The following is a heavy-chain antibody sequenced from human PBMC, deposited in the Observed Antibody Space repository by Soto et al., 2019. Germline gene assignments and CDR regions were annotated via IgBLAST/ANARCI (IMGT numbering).Heavy chain of an antibody. CDR2: IYRTGST. CDR1: GGSFTSTTW. D-gene: IGHD1-7*01. Sequence: LSLTCAVTGGSFTSTTWWTWVRQPPGQGLEWIGEIYRTGSTNYNPSLKSRVTISLDKSENQFSLKVTSLTAADTAVYYCASRDPGTSVDYWGQGTLVTVSS. CDR3: ASRDPGTSVDY. V-gene: IGHV4-4*02. J-gene: IGHJ4*02.